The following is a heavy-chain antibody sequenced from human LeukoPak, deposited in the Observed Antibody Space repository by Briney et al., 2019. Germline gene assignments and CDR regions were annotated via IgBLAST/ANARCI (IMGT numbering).Heavy chain of an antibody. CDR3: AKHYDSSGYLYDY. J-gene: IGHJ4*02. CDR1: GFRFSDYT. V-gene: IGHV3-7*01. D-gene: IGHD3-22*01. CDR2: IKQGGSDR. Sequence: GGSLRLSCAASGFRFSDYTMSWVRQAPGRGLEWVANIKQGGSDRYYVDSVKGRFTISRDNAENSLTLQMNSLRAEDTAVYYCAKHYDSSGYLYDYWGQGTLVTVSS.